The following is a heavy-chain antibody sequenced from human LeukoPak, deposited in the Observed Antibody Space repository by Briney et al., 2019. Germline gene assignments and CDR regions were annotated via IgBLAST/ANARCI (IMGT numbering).Heavy chain of an antibody. D-gene: IGHD3-10*01. Sequence: PSETLSPTCNVSGDSVNKFYWTWIRQTPGKGLEWIGYVYYSGSTNYNPPLKSRVTISIDTSRNQFSLNLRSVAAADTAVYYCVREKGHYGPGISYTTDAFDIWGQGTVVTVSS. CDR2: VYYSGST. J-gene: IGHJ3*02. V-gene: IGHV4-59*02. CDR3: VREKGHYGPGISYTTDAFDI. CDR1: GDSVNKFY.